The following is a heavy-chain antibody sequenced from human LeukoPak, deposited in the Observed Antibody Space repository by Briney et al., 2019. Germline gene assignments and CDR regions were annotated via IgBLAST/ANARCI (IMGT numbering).Heavy chain of an antibody. Sequence: PGGSLRLSCAASGFTFSSYAISWFRQAPGKGLEWVSSISSSGGTTYYVDSVKGWLPISRDNSKNTMYLQMISLRDEDTAVYYCAKSIGPWYKDYWGQGNLVTVSS. D-gene: IGHD1-1*01. CDR1: GFTFSSYA. CDR3: AKSIGPWYKDY. CDR2: ISSSGGTT. V-gene: IGHV3-23*01. J-gene: IGHJ4*02.